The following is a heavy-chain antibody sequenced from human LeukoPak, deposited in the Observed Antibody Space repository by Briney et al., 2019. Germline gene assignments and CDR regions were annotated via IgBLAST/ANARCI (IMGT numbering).Heavy chain of an antibody. CDR2: INQEGSEK. V-gene: IGHV3-7*05. CDR1: GFTFSSYW. Sequence: GGSLRLSCAASGFTFSSYWMSWVRQAPGKGLEWVANINQEGSEKYYVDSVKGRFTISRDNAKNSLYLQMNSLRAEDTAVYYCARVIVTGTNWFDPWGQGTLVIASS. D-gene: IGHD6-19*01. J-gene: IGHJ5*02. CDR3: ARVIVTGTNWFDP.